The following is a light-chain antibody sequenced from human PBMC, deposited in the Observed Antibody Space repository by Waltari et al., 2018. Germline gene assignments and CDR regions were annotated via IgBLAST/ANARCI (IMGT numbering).Light chain of an antibody. Sequence: QSALTQSASVSGAPGQAITISCTGTSSDVGGYNYISWYQQHSGKAPKLMIYDVSNRPSGVSDRFSGSKSGNSASLTISGLQAEDEADYYCSSYTNSNTLVFGGGTNLTVL. J-gene: IGLJ2*01. CDR1: SSDVGGYNY. V-gene: IGLV2-14*03. CDR3: SSYTNSNTLV. CDR2: DVS.